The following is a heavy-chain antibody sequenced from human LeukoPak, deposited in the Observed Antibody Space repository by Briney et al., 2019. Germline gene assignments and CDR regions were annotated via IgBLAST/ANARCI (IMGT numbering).Heavy chain of an antibody. Sequence: ASVKVSCKASGYTFTSYDINWVRQATGQGLEWMGWMNPNSGNTGYAQKFQGRVTMTGNTSISTAYMELSSLRSEDTAVYYCARGELRTYYYGSGSYLPPFDPWGQGTLVTVSS. J-gene: IGHJ5*02. V-gene: IGHV1-8*01. CDR2: MNPNSGNT. D-gene: IGHD3-10*01. CDR3: ARGELRTYYYGSGSYLPPFDP. CDR1: GYTFTSYD.